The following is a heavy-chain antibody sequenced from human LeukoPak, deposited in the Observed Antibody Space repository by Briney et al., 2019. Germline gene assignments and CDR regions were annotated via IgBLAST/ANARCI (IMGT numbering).Heavy chain of an antibody. D-gene: IGHD3-22*01. Sequence: PSETLSLTCTVSGGSVSSYYWSWIRQPPGKGLEWIGEINHSGSTDYNPSLKSRVTISVDTSKNQFSLKLSSVTAADTAVYYCARGPPLQYDSTAQDNWFDPWGQGTLVTVSS. V-gene: IGHV4-34*01. CDR1: GGSVSSYY. CDR2: INHSGST. J-gene: IGHJ5*02. CDR3: ARGPPLQYDSTAQDNWFDP.